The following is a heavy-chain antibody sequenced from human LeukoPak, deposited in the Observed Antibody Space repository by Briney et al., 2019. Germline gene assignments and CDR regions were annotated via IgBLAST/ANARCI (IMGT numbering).Heavy chain of an antibody. CDR2: MNPNSGNT. J-gene: IGHJ4*02. CDR3: ARAPPLGYCSSTSCCPSPFDY. V-gene: IGHV1-8*01. D-gene: IGHD2-2*01. Sequence: GASVKVSCKASGYTFTSYDINWVRQATGQGLEWMGWMNPNSGNTGYAQKFQGRVTMTRNTSISTAYMELSSLRSEDTAVYYCARAPPLGYCSSTSCCPSPFDYWGQGTLVTVSS. CDR1: GYTFTSYD.